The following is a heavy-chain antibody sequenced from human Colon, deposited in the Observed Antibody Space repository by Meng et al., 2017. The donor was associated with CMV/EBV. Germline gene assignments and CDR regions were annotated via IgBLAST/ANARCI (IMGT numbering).Heavy chain of an antibody. CDR1: GCTFTSYA. CDR2: INQDGSEK. J-gene: IGHJ6*02. D-gene: IGHD6-13*01. V-gene: IGHV3-7*01. Sequence: GGSLRLSCAASGCTFTSYAMTWVRQAPGKGLQWVGNINQDGSEKYYVDSVKGRFTISRDNAKNSLYLQMNSLRAEDTAVYYCARDQLALYYYYGMDVWGQGTTVTVSS. CDR3: ARDQLALYYYYGMDV.